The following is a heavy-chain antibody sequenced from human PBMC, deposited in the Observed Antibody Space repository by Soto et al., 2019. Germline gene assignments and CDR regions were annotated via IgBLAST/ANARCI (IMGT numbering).Heavy chain of an antibody. J-gene: IGHJ3*02. CDR3: VSTGALTTTPFDAFDI. CDR1: GGTFSSYT. Sequence: SVKVSCKASGGTFSSYTISWVRQAPGQGLEWMGRIIPILGIANYAQKFQGRVTITADKSTSTAYMELSSLRSEDTAVYYCVSTGALTTTPFDAFDIWGQGTMVTVSS. D-gene: IGHD4-17*01. V-gene: IGHV1-69*02. CDR2: IIPILGIA.